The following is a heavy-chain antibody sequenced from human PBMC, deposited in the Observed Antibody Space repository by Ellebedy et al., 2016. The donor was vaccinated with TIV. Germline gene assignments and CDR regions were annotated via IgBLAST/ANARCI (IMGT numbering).Heavy chain of an antibody. V-gene: IGHV5-51*01. Sequence: GESLKISCKGSGYTFTNYWIAWVRQMPGKGLEWMGIISPPNSDTRYSPSFRGQVTISADKSISTAYLQWSSLKASDTAIYYGARRKWGSTDYWGQGTMVTVSS. D-gene: IGHD2-15*01. CDR3: ARRKWGSTDY. J-gene: IGHJ4*02. CDR2: ISPPNSDT. CDR1: GYTFTNYW.